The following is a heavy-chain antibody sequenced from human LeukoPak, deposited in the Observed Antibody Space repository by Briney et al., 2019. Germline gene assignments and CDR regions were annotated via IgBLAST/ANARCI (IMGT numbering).Heavy chain of an antibody. CDR1: GFTFSDYY. D-gene: IGHD6-19*01. CDR2: ISSSGSTI. Sequence: GGSLRLSCAASGFTFSDYYMSWIRQAPGKGLEWVSYISSSGSTIYYADSVKGRFTISRDNAKNSLYLQINSLRAEDTAVYYCARDRAYSSGWYVVESYYYYMDVWGKGTTVTVSS. J-gene: IGHJ6*03. CDR3: ARDRAYSSGWYVVESYYYYMDV. V-gene: IGHV3-11*04.